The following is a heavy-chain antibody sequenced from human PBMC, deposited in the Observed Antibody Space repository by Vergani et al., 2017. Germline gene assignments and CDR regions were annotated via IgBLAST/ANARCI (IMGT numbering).Heavy chain of an antibody. CDR1: GFTFSSYE. J-gene: IGHJ3*02. V-gene: IGHV3-48*03. D-gene: IGHD2-2*01. CDR3: SRFQTPDIVVVPAAIGVFDAVDI. Sequence: EVQLVESGGGLVQPGGSLRLSCAASGFTFSSYEMNWVRQAPGKGLEWVSYISSSGSTIYYADSVKGRFTISRDNAKNSLYLQMNSLRAEDTAVYYCSRFQTPDIVVVPAAIGVFDAVDIGGQGTMVTVSS. CDR2: ISSSGSTI.